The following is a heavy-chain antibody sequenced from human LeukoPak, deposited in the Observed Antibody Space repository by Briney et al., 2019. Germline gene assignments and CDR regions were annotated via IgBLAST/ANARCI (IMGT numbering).Heavy chain of an antibody. Sequence: ASVKVSCKASGYTFTSYGISWVRQAPGQGLEWMGWISAYNGNTNYAQKFQGRVTMTTDTSTSTAYMELRSLRSDDTAVYYCARDRSSGYYFSDAFDIWGQGTMVTVSS. CDR3: ARDRSSGYYFSDAFDI. D-gene: IGHD3-22*01. J-gene: IGHJ3*02. V-gene: IGHV1-18*01. CDR2: ISAYNGNT. CDR1: GYTFTSYG.